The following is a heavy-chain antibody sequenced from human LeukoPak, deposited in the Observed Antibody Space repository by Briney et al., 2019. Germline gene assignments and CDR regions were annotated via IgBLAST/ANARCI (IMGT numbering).Heavy chain of an antibody. CDR3: AKLVYSYAFDY. CDR2: IYYSGST. J-gene: IGHJ4*02. V-gene: IGHV4-59*08. D-gene: IGHD5-18*01. CDR1: GGSISSYY. Sequence: SETLSLTCTVSGGSISSYYWSWIRQPPGKGLEWIGYIYYSGSTNYNPSLKSRVTISVDTSKNQFSLKLSSVTAADTAVYYCAKLVYSYAFDYWGQGTLVTVSS.